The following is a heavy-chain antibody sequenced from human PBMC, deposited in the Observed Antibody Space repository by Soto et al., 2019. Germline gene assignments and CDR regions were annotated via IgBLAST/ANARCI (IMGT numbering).Heavy chain of an antibody. CDR2: IYPGDSDT. J-gene: IGHJ6*02. CDR1: GYSFASYW. D-gene: IGHD2-21*02. Sequence: GESLKISCQGSGYSFASYWIGWVRQMPGKGREWMGIIYPGDSDTRYSPSLQGQVTISADKSISTAYLQWSSLKASDTAMYYCARSAGRVTAIPYYYYGMDVWGQGXTVTV. V-gene: IGHV5-51*01. CDR3: ARSAGRVTAIPYYYYGMDV.